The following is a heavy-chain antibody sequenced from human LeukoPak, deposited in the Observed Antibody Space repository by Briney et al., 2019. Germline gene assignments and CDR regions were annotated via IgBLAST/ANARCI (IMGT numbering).Heavy chain of an antibody. D-gene: IGHD3-16*01. CDR1: GFTFDDYG. V-gene: IGHV3-20*04. J-gene: IGHJ4*02. CDR3: ARGDKFSGDY. CDR2: INWSGGST. Sequence: GGSLRLSCAASGFTFDDYGMSWVRQAPGKGLEWVSGINWSGGSTNYADSVKGRFTISRDNAKSSLFLQMNSLRAEDTAVYYCARGDKFSGDYWGQGTLVTVSS.